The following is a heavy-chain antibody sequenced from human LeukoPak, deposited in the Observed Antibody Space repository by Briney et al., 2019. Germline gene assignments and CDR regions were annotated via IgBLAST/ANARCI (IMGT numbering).Heavy chain of an antibody. CDR3: AGSGAKYYDYVWGSYRPNDAFDV. J-gene: IGHJ3*01. CDR1: EGTFSTYD. CDR2: IIPILTEI. D-gene: IGHD3-16*02. Sequence: GASVKVSCKASEGTFSTYDINWVRLAPGQGLEWMGKIIPILTEIKYAQKFQGRVTISADKYAGTAYMELRRLRSEDTAVYYCAGSGAKYYDYVWGSYRPNDAFDVWGQGTTITVSS. V-gene: IGHV1-69*04.